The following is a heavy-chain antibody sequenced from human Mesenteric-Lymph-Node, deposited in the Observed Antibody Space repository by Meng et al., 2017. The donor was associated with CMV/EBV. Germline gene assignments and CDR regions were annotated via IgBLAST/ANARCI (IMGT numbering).Heavy chain of an antibody. Sequence: GESLKISCAASGFTFSSYWMHWVRQAPGKGLVWVLSISSDGSSTSYADSVKGRFTISRDNAKNTLYLQMNSLRAEDTAVYFCTVVVPTALIGDVWGQGTTVTVSS. J-gene: IGHJ6*02. CDR3: TVVVPTALIGDV. V-gene: IGHV3-74*01. CDR1: GFTFSSYW. D-gene: IGHD2-2*01. CDR2: ISSDGSST.